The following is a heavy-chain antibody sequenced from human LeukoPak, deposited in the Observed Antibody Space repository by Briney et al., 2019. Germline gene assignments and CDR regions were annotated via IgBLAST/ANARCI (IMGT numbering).Heavy chain of an antibody. Sequence: GGSLRLSCAASGFTFSSYAMHWVRQAPGKGREGGAAISYDGSNKYYVDSVKGRFTISRDNSKNTLYLQMNSLRAEDTAVYYCARDRESSSWYYYYGMAVWGQGTTVTVSS. CDR3: ARDRESSSWYYYYGMAV. CDR1: GFTFSSYA. V-gene: IGHV3-30-3*01. CDR2: ISYDGSNK. J-gene: IGHJ6*02. D-gene: IGHD6-13*01.